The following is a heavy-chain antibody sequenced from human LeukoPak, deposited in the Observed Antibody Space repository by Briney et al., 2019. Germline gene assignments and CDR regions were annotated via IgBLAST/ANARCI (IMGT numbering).Heavy chain of an antibody. CDR2: IKSKIDGGTI. Sequence: GGSLRLSCVASGFTFSDAWMSWVRQAPGKGLEWVGRIKSKIDGGTIDYADSVKGRFTISRDNSKNTLYLQMNSLRAEDTAVYYCASLYSGSYYWFDPWGQGTLVTVSS. CDR3: ASLYSGSYYWFDP. V-gene: IGHV3-15*01. CDR1: GFTFSDAW. D-gene: IGHD1-26*01. J-gene: IGHJ5*02.